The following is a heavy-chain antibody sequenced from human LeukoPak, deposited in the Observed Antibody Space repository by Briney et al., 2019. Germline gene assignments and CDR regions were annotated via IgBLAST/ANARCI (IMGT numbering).Heavy chain of an antibody. Sequence: GGSLRLSCAASGFTVSSNYMTWVRQAPGKGLEWVSVIYSSGSTSYADSVKGRFTISRDYSKNTLYLQMNSLRAEDTAVHYCARDPTGEEYWGQGTLVTVSS. CDR1: GFTVSSNY. CDR2: IYSSGST. J-gene: IGHJ4*02. D-gene: IGHD7-27*01. CDR3: ARDPTGEEY. V-gene: IGHV3-66*01.